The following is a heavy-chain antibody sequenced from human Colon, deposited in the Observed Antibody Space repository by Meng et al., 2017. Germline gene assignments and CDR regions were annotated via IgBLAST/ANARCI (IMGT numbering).Heavy chain of an antibody. CDR1: GFTFSSYA. Sequence: EVQLLESGGDLVQPGGSLRLAWAASGFTFSSYARSWVRQAPGKGLEWVSAISGSGGSTYYADSVKGRFTISRDNSKNTLYLQMNSLRAEDTAIYYCAKNIGGSYYGDFDYWGQGTLVTVSS. D-gene: IGHD1-26*01. CDR3: AKNIGGSYYGDFDY. CDR2: ISGSGGST. J-gene: IGHJ4*02. V-gene: IGHV3-23*01.